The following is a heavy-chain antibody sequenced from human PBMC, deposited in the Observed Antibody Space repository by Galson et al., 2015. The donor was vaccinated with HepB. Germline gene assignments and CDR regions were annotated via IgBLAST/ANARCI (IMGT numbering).Heavy chain of an antibody. CDR3: AREVAGWNGGRSNYYHYFMDV. V-gene: IGHV3-33*05. CDR2: ISYHGGHK. Sequence: SLRLSCAASRLTFRNYGMHWVRQAPGKGLEWVAFISYHGGHKNCRDSVKGRFTISRDNSKNTLSLQMNSLRTADTALYYCAREVAGWNGGRSNYYHYFMDVGGKGTTVTVS. J-gene: IGHJ6*03. D-gene: IGHD1-1*01. CDR1: RLTFRNYG.